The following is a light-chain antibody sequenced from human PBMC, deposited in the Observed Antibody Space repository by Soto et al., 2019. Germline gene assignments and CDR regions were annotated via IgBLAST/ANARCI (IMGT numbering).Light chain of an antibody. CDR2: DAS. CDR3: HSGT. J-gene: IGKJ1*01. CDR1: QSINTW. V-gene: IGKV1-5*01. Sequence: GDRVTITCRASQSINTWLAWYQQSPGKVPKLLIYDASTLASGVPASVSGSGSGTEFTLTISSLQPDDFATYYCHSGTFGQGTKVEI.